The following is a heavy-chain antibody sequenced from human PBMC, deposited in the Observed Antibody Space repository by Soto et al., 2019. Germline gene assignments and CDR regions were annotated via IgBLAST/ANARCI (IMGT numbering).Heavy chain of an antibody. V-gene: IGHV1-69*06. Sequence: QVQLVQSGAEVKKHGSSVKVSCKASGGTFSSYAISWVRQAPGQGLEWMGGIIPIFGTANYAQKFQGRVKITADKSTSTASMAMSRLRTDATSVYYCAREVYCSSTSCYSALYIWGQGTMVTVSA. D-gene: IGHD2-2*01. J-gene: IGHJ3*02. CDR3: AREVYCSSTSCYSALYI. CDR2: IIPIFGTA. CDR1: GGTFSSYA.